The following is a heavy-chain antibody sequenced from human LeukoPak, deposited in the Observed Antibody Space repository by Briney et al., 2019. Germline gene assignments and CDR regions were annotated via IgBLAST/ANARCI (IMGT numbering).Heavy chain of an antibody. D-gene: IGHD3-3*01. V-gene: IGHV1-8*02. CDR2: MNPNSGNT. CDR1: GYTFTSYA. J-gene: IGHJ5*02. Sequence: ASVKVSCKASGYTFTSYAMHWVRQAPGQRLEWMGWMNPNSGNTGYAQKFQGRVTMTRNTSISTAYMELSSLRSEDTAVYYCARVLRFLREGAVDPWGQGTLVTVSS. CDR3: ARVLRFLREGAVDP.